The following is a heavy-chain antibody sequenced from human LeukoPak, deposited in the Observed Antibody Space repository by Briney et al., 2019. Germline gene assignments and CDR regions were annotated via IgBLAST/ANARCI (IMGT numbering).Heavy chain of an antibody. V-gene: IGHV1-46*01. J-gene: IGHJ3*02. D-gene: IGHD4-23*01. Sequence: GASVNVSCKPSGYSLSTYYTHWVRQAPGQGLEWIGLINPSVDGTNYAQKFQGRVSVTRVTSTTTAYMELRSVRSDARAVYYCATAPPYMGTYGGVPFDMWGQGTMVTVSS. CDR3: ATAPPYMGTYGGVPFDM. CDR1: GYSLSTYY. CDR2: INPSVDGT.